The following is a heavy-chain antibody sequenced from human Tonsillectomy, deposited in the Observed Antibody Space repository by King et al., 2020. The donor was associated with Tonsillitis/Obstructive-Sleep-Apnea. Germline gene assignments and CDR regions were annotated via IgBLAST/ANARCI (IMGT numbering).Heavy chain of an antibody. J-gene: IGHJ4*02. V-gene: IGHV4-59*08. CDR2: IYYSGST. CDR1: GASISSYY. D-gene: IGHD1-26*01. Sequence: VQLQESGPGLVKPSETLSLTCTVSGASISSYYWSWIRQPPGKGLEWIGYIYYSGSTNYNPSLESRVTISVDTSKDQFSLKLNSVTAADTAMYYCARAPYSGSFLDYWGQGTLVTVSS. CDR3: ARAPYSGSFLDY.